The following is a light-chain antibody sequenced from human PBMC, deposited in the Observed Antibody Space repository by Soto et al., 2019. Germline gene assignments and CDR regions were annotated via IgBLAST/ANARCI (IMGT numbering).Light chain of an antibody. V-gene: IGKV3-15*01. CDR3: QQYNNWPPWT. CDR1: QSVSSN. J-gene: IGKJ1*01. CDR2: GAS. Sequence: EIVMTQSPATPSVSPGERATLSCRASQSVSSNLARYQQTPGQAPRRLIYGASTRATGIPARFSGSGSGTALTLPISSLQSEDFAVYYCQQYNNWPPWTFGQGTKVEIK.